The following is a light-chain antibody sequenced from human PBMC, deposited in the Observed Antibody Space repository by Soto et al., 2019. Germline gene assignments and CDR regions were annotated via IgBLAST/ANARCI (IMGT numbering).Light chain of an antibody. Sequence: EIVLTQCPGTLSLSPGERATLSCRASQSVSSTYLGWYQQKPGQAPRLLIYGALSRATGIPDRFSGSGSGTDYTLTITRLEPEDFAVYYCQHYGSSPYTFGQGTKLEIK. J-gene: IGKJ2*01. CDR3: QHYGSSPYT. V-gene: IGKV3-20*01. CDR2: GAL. CDR1: QSVSSTY.